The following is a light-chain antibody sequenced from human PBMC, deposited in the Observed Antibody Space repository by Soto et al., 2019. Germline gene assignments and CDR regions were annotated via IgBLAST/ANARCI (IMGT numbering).Light chain of an antibody. CDR1: SSDVGGYNY. V-gene: IGLV2-8*01. Sequence: QSVLTQPTSASGSTGQSVTISCTGTSSDVGGYNYVSWYQQHPGKVPKLMVYEVNKRPSGVPDRFSGSKSGNTASLTVAGLQAEDEADYYCTSYAGGNNVFGTGTKLTVL. J-gene: IGLJ1*01. CDR2: EVN. CDR3: TSYAGGNNV.